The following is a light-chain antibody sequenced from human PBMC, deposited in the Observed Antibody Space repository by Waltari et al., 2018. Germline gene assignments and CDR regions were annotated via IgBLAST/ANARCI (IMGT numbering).Light chain of an antibody. CDR1: QSISSW. Sequence: DIQMTQSPSSLSASVGETVTITCRASQSISSWLAWYQQKPGKAPSLLIYKASSLQSGVPSRFSGSGSGTDFTLTINSLQPEDFATYYCLQYTSSPWTFGQGTKVESK. CDR2: KAS. J-gene: IGKJ1*01. V-gene: IGKV1-12*01. CDR3: LQYTSSPWT.